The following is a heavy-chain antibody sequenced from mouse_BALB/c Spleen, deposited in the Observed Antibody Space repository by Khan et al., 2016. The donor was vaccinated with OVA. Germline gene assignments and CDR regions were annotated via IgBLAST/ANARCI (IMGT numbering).Heavy chain of an antibody. D-gene: IGHD2-3*01. CDR2: ISTYSGST. V-gene: IGHV1S137*01. CDR3: ARPVYDGYYDY. J-gene: IGHJ2*01. CDR1: GYTFTDYA. Sequence: QIQLVQSGPELVRPGVSVKISCKGSGYTFTDYAMYWVKQSHAKSLEWIGLISTYSGSTNYNQKFKGKVTMTVDKSSSAAYMELARLTSEDSAIYYCARPVYDGYYDYWGQGTALTVSS.